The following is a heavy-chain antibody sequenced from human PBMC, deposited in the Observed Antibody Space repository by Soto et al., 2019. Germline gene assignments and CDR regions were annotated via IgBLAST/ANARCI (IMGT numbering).Heavy chain of an antibody. V-gene: IGHV4-39*01. CDR3: ARSFGGYGDYAGVFDY. J-gene: IGHJ4*02. D-gene: IGHD4-17*01. CDR1: GGSISSSSYY. Sequence: QLQLQESGPGLVKPSETPSLTCTVSGGSISSSSYYWGWIRQPPGKGLEWIGSIYYSGSTYYNPSLKSRVTISVDTSKNQFSLKLSSVTAADTAVYYCARSFGGYGDYAGVFDYWGQGTLVTVSS. CDR2: IYYSGST.